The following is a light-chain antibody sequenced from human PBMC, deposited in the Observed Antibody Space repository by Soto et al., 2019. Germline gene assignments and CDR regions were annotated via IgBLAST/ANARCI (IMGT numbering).Light chain of an antibody. CDR1: SRDIGSHNS. CDR2: DVS. J-gene: IGLJ1*01. V-gene: IGLV2-18*02. Sequence: QSALTQPPSVSGSPGQSVTISCSGSSRDIGSHNSVSWYKQAPGTPPKLIISDVSGRPSGVPDRLSESKSGTTASLTISGLRPEDEGDYYCSSYISSATPHVFGTGTKVTVL. CDR3: SSYISSATPHV.